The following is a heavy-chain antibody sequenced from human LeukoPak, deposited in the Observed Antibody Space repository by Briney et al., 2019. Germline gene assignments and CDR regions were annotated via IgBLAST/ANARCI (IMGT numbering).Heavy chain of an antibody. CDR2: IYSGGST. CDR3: AKGVTVFGVVGCFDP. D-gene: IGHD3-3*01. CDR1: GFTVSSNY. J-gene: IGHJ5*02. Sequence: GGSLRLSCAASGFTVSSNYMSWVRQAPGKGLEWVSVIYSGGSTYYADSVRGRFTISRDNSKNTLYLQMNSLRAEDTAVYYCAKGVTVFGVVGCFDPWGQGTLVTVSS. V-gene: IGHV3-53*01.